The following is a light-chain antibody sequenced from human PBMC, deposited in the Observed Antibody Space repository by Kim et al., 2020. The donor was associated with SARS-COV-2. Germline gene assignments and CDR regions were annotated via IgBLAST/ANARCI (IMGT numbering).Light chain of an antibody. CDR3: HQYLGTPRT. V-gene: IGKV3-20*01. Sequence: SPGERATRSCRASHSIGSSYLAWYQQKPGQAPRLVIYSTSNRATGIPDRFSGSGSGTDFTLTINRLEPEDFAVYYCHQYLGTPRTFGQGTKVDIK. J-gene: IGKJ1*01. CDR2: STS. CDR1: HSIGSSY.